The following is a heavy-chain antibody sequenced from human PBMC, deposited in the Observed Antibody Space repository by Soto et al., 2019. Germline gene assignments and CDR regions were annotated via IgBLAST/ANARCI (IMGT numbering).Heavy chain of an antibody. Sequence: QLQLQESGPGLVKPSETLSLTCTVSGGSISSSSYYWGWIRQPPGKGLEWIGSLYYSGSTSYNPFLKGRVTISVDTSKNQFSLKLSSVTAADTAVYYCARHSKSYSSCQPFAYWGQGTLVTVSS. J-gene: IGHJ4*02. V-gene: IGHV4-39*01. CDR2: LYYSGST. CDR3: ARHSKSYSSCQPFAY. CDR1: GGSISSSSYY. D-gene: IGHD6-19*01.